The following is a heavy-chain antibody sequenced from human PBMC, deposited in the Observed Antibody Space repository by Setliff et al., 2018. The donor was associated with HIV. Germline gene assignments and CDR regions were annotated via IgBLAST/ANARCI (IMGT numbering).Heavy chain of an antibody. CDR3: ARDRYYGSGSYYNYFDY. CDR1: GDSITSDAFY. CDR2: IYTNGGA. V-gene: IGHV4-61*09. D-gene: IGHD3-10*01. J-gene: IGHJ4*02. Sequence: PSETLSLTCTVSGDSITSDAFYWTWVRQPAGKGLEWIGHIYTNGGADYNSSLKSRVTISMDAPKNQFSLKLTSVTAADTAVYYCARDRYYGSGSYYNYFDYWGQGIVVTVS.